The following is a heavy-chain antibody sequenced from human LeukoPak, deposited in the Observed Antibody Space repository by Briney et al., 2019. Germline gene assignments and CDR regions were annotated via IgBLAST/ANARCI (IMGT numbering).Heavy chain of an antibody. D-gene: IGHD6-19*01. Sequence: PGGSLRLSCAASGFTFSSYGMIWVRQAPGKGLEWVSGISWNNGSIGYADSVKGRFTISRDNAKNSLYLQMNSLRAEDMALYYCAKDRLGVAGTGLGAFDIWGQGTMVTVSS. J-gene: IGHJ3*02. CDR2: ISWNNGSI. CDR1: GFTFSSYG. CDR3: AKDRLGVAGTGLGAFDI. V-gene: IGHV3-9*03.